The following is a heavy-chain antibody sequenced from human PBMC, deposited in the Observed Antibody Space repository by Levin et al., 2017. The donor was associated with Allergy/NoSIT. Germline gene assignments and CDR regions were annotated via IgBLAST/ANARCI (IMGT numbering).Heavy chain of an antibody. J-gene: IGHJ6*02. Sequence: GGSLRLSCAASGFTFSDYYMSWIRQAPGKGLEWVSYISSSGSTIYYADSVKGRFTISRDNAKNSLYLQMNSLRAEDTAVYYCARVRRCSSTSCYKTDYDYDGMDVWGQGTTVTVSS. CDR3: ARVRRCSSTSCYKTDYDYDGMDV. V-gene: IGHV3-11*01. CDR1: GFTFSDYY. CDR2: ISSSGSTI. D-gene: IGHD2-2*01.